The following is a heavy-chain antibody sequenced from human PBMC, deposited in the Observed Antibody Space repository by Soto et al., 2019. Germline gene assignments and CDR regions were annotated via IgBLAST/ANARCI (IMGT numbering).Heavy chain of an antibody. J-gene: IGHJ4*02. CDR1: GFTFSSYA. D-gene: IGHD3-10*01. Sequence: GGSLRLSCAASGFTFSSYAMSWVRQAPGKGLEWVAAIRYGGSSTYYADSVKGRFTISRDNSKNTLYLQMNSLRAEDTAVYYCARDLPYYGSAIFDYWGQGTLVTVSS. V-gene: IGHV3-23*01. CDR3: ARDLPYYGSAIFDY. CDR2: IRYGGSST.